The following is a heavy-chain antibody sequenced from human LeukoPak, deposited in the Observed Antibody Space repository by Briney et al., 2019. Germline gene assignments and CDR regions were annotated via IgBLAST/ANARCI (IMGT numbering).Heavy chain of an antibody. CDR3: ARDIPFGSSWYAY. V-gene: IGHV3-11*04. D-gene: IGHD6-13*01. CDR2: ISSSGSTI. Sequence: PGGSLRLSCAASGFTFSDYYMSWIRQAPGKGLEWVSYISSSGSTIYYADSVKGRFTISRDNAKNSLYPQMNSLRAEDTAVYYCARDIPFGSSWYAYWGQGTLVTVSS. CDR1: GFTFSDYY. J-gene: IGHJ4*02.